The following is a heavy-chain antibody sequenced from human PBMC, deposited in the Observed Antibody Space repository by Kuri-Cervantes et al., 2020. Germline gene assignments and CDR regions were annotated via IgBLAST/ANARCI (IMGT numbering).Heavy chain of an antibody. Sequence: GESLKISCAASGFTFSSYAMSWVRQAPGKGLEWVSAISGSGGSTYYADSVKGRCTISRDNSKNTLYLQMNSLRAEDTAVYYCARGGAHGGYDLYFVYWGQASLVTVSS. J-gene: IGHJ4*01. D-gene: IGHD5-12*01. CDR1: GFTFSSYA. CDR2: ISGSGGST. V-gene: IGHV3-23*01. CDR3: ARGGAHGGYDLYFVY.